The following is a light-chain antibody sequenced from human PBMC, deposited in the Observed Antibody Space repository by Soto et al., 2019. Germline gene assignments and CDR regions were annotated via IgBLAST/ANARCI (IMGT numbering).Light chain of an antibody. CDR1: QSISSW. Sequence: DMQMTQSPSTLSASVGDRVTITCRASQSISSWLAWYQQKPGKAPKLLIYDASSLESGVPSRFSGSGSGTEFTLTISSLQPEDFAIYYCQQYNRYLTFGQGTKVDIK. CDR2: DAS. J-gene: IGKJ1*01. V-gene: IGKV1-5*01. CDR3: QQYNRYLT.